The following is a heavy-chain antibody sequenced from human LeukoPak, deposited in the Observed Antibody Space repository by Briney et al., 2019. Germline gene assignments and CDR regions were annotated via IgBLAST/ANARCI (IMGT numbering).Heavy chain of an antibody. J-gene: IGHJ4*02. Sequence: ASVKVSCKTSGYTFTTYGLSWVRQSRGQGLEWMRWISGHNGNTNYAHKFQGRVSMTTDTPTRTAYMELKSLRSDDTAVYYCVLGDILTGYWAEYFPYWGQGTLVTVSS. CDR3: VLGDILTGYWAEYFPY. CDR1: GYTFTTYG. CDR2: ISGHNGNT. D-gene: IGHD3-9*01. V-gene: IGHV1-18*01.